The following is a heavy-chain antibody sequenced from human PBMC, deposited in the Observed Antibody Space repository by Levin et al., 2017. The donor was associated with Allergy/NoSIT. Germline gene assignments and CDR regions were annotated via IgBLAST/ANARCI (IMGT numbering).Heavy chain of an antibody. D-gene: IGHD4-11*01. CDR2: IYYSGSS. CDR3: ARRFARSSNWDFDY. J-gene: IGHJ4*02. Sequence: PSETLSLTCTVSGVSIGSSSYYWGWIRQPPGKGLEWIGSIYYSGSSYYNPSLKSRVTISVDTSKSQFSLKLTSVTAADTAVYYCARRFARSSNWDFDYWGQGTLVTVSS. V-gene: IGHV4-39*01. CDR1: GVSIGSSSYY.